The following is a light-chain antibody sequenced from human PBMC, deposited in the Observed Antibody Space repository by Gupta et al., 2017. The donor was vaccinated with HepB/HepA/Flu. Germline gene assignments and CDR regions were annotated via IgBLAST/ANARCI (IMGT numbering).Light chain of an antibody. J-gene: IGKJ5*01. CDR2: DAS. Sequence: EIVLTQTAATLSLSPGERATLSCRASQSVSSYLAWYQQKPGQAPRLLIYDASNRATGIPARFSGRGSGTDFTLTISSLEPEDFAVYYCQQRSNWPTFGQGTRLEIK. V-gene: IGKV3-11*01. CDR1: QSVSSY. CDR3: QQRSNWPT.